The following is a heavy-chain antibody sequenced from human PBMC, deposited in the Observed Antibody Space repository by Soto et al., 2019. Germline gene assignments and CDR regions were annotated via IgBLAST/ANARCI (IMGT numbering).Heavy chain of an antibody. CDR1: GGTFSTHA. Sequence: ASVKVSCKASGGTFSTHAIIWVRQAPGHGLEWMGGIIPISGKTYYTQKFQGRVTITADEPASTAFMELSSLKSEDTAVFYCARGYCSGGNCYSEMDVWGQGTMVTVSS. CDR2: IIPISGKT. CDR3: ARGYCSGGNCYSEMDV. J-gene: IGHJ6*02. V-gene: IGHV1-69*13. D-gene: IGHD2-15*01.